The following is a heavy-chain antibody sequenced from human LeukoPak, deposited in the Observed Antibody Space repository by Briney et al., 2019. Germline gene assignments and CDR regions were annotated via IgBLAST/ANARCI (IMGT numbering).Heavy chain of an antibody. V-gene: IGHV1-18*01. CDR2: ISGFNGDT. CDR3: ARDQKVALTYSSGWLDY. J-gene: IGHJ4*02. D-gene: IGHD6-25*01. Sequence: ASVKVSCKSSGYSFTSYGISWVRQAPGQGPEWMGSISGFNGDTIYAQELQGRVTLSTDTSTRIAYMEERSLRSDDTAVYYCARDQKVALTYSSGWLDYWGQGTLVTVSS. CDR1: GYSFTSYG.